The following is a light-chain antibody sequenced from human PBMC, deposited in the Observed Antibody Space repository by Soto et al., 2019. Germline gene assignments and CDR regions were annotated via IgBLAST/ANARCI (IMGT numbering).Light chain of an antibody. J-gene: IGLJ2*01. Sequence: QSALTQPASVSGSPGQSITISCTGTSSDVGSYDLVSWYQQHPGKAPKLIIYEGTKRPSGVSDRFSGSKSGNTASLTISGLQAEDEADYHCCSYAGTNTVLFGGGTKLTVL. V-gene: IGLV2-23*01. CDR1: SSDVGSYDL. CDR2: EGT. CDR3: CSYAGTNTVL.